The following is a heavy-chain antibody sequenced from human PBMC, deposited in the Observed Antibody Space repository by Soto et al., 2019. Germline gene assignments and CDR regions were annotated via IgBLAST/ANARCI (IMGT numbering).Heavy chain of an antibody. D-gene: IGHD2-15*01. J-gene: IGHJ6*02. CDR2: IYPGDSDT. V-gene: IGHV5-51*01. CDR3: SSQKGYCSGAGCFMDYYYGMDV. CDR1: GYRFTSYW. Sequence: GESLKISCKGSGYRFTSYWIGWVRQMPGKGLEWMVIIYPGDSDTRYSPSFQGQVTISADKSISTAYLQWSSLKASDTAMYYCSSQKGYCSGAGCFMDYYYGMDVWGQGTTVTVSS.